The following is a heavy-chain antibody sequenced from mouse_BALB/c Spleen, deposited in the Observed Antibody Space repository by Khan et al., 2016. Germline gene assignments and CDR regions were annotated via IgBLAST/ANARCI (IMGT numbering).Heavy chain of an antibody. Sequence: EVKLEVSGGGLVQPGGSMKLSCVASGFTFSNYWMNWVRQFPEKGLEWIAEIRLQSNNYAKHYAESVKGRCTISRDHSKSRVYLQMNNVRPEDTAIYYCTRPFAYWGQGTLVTVSA. CDR1: GFTFSNYW. CDR2: IRLQSNNYAK. J-gene: IGHJ3*01. V-gene: IGHV6-6*02. CDR3: TRPFAY.